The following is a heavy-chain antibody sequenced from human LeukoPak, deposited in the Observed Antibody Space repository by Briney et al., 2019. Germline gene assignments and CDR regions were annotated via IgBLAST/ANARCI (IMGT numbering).Heavy chain of an antibody. CDR3: ARLLSGSDLWDWFDP. J-gene: IGHJ5*02. CDR2: IHHSGTT. CDR1: GDSIIDYY. V-gene: IGHV4-59*08. Sequence: SETLSLTCIVSGDSIIDYYWSWIRQPPGKGLEYIGYIHHSGTTNYNPSLKSRVSISKDTSNNQFSLRLTSVTAADTAVYYCARLLSGSDLWDWFDPWGQGTLVTVSS. D-gene: IGHD3-10*01.